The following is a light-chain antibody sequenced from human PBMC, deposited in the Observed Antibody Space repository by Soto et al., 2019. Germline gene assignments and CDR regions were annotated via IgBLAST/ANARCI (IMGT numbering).Light chain of an antibody. CDR3: QQYNSYSWT. V-gene: IGKV3-20*01. J-gene: IGKJ1*01. Sequence: EIVLTQSPGTLSLSPGERATLSCRASQSVSSYYLAWYQQKPGQAPRLLIYAASSRATGIPARFSGSGSGTEFTLTISSLQPDDFATYYCQQYNSYSWTFGQGTKVDIK. CDR2: AAS. CDR1: QSVSSYY.